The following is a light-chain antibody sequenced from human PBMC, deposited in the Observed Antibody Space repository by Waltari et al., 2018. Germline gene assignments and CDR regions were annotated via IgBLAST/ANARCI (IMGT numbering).Light chain of an antibody. Sequence: PRSVSGSPGQSVTISCTGAGSDVGGYNYVSWYQQHPGKAPKLMLDEVSKRPSGGPDRFSGSKSGNTASLTISVLQAEDEADYYCCSYAGDYSWIFGGGTKVTVL. V-gene: IGLV2-11*01. CDR3: CSYAGDYSWI. J-gene: IGLJ2*01. CDR1: GSDVGGYNY. CDR2: EVS.